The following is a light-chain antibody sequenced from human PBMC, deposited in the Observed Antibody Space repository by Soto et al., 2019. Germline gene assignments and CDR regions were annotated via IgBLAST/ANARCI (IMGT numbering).Light chain of an antibody. Sequence: DIVLPQSPLSLPVTPGEPASISCKSSQSLLQSNGNHYLDWYLQKPGQSPQVLIYLGSNRASGVPDRFSGSGSGTDFTLKISRVEAEDVGVYYCMQALQTPWTFGQGTKVEIK. V-gene: IGKV2-28*01. CDR3: MQALQTPWT. J-gene: IGKJ1*01. CDR2: LGS. CDR1: QSLLQSNGNHY.